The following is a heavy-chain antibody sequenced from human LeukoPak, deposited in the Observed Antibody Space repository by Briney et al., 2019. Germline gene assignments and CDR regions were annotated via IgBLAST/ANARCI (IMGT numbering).Heavy chain of an antibody. J-gene: IGHJ4*02. CDR2: ISSSSSYI. Sequence: GSLRLSCAASGFTFSSYSMNWVRQAPGKGLEWVSSISSSSSYIYYADSVKGRFTISRDNAKNSLYLQMNSLRAEDTAVYYCARSGLRDGYNPGGDYWGQGTLVTVSS. CDR1: GFTFSSYS. D-gene: IGHD5-24*01. V-gene: IGHV3-21*01. CDR3: ARSGLRDGYNPGGDY.